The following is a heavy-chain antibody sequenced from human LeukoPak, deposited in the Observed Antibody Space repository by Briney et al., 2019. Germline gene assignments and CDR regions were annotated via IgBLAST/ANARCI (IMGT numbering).Heavy chain of an antibody. Sequence: GSLRLSCAASGFRFSNFAMSWVRQAPGKGLEWVSLIIGSSGDTLYADSVKGRFTISRDISKNRLYLQMNSLRAEDTALYYCAKGAYDYIEMGYFDDWGQGTLVTVSS. V-gene: IGHV3-23*01. D-gene: IGHD5-12*01. CDR2: IIGSSGDT. J-gene: IGHJ4*02. CDR3: AKGAYDYIEMGYFDD. CDR1: GFRFSNFA.